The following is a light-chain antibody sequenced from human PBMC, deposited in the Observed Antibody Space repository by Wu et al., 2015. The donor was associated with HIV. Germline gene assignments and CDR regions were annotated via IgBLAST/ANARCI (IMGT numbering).Light chain of an antibody. J-gene: IGKJ4*01. Sequence: EIVLTQSPDTLSLSPGEGATLSCRASQSLNRNYLAWYQQRPGQAPRLLIYGSSSRAAGIPDRFSGSGSGTDFTLTIDRLDPEDFAVYYCQQYGGSPLTFGGGTKVEIK. CDR2: GSS. V-gene: IGKV3-20*01. CDR3: QQYGGSPLT. CDR1: QSLNRNY.